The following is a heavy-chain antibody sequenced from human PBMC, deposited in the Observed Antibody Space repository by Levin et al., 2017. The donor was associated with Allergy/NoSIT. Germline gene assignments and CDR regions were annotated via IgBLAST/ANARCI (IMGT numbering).Heavy chain of an antibody. Sequence: PGGSLRLSCAASGFTVSSNYMSWVRQAPGKGLEWVSVIYSGGHTHYADSVKGRFTISRDNSRNTVYLQMNSLRAEDTAVYYCARADESSGFYYPFDYWGQGTLVTVSS. V-gene: IGHV3-66*01. CDR2: IYSGGHT. J-gene: IGHJ4*02. CDR3: ARADESSGFYYPFDY. D-gene: IGHD3-22*01. CDR1: GFTVSSNY.